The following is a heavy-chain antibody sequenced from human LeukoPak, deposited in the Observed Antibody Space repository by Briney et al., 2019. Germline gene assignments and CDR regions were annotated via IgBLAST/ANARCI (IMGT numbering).Heavy chain of an antibody. D-gene: IGHD3-3*01. V-gene: IGHV4-59*01. CDR2: IYYSGST. J-gene: IGHJ4*02. Sequence: SETLSLTCTVSGGSISSYYWSWIRQPPGKGLEWIGYIYYSGSTNYNPSLKSRVTISVDTSKNQFSLKVSSVTAADTAVYYCAGIWSGYYDYWGQGTLVTVSS. CDR1: GGSISSYY. CDR3: AGIWSGYYDY.